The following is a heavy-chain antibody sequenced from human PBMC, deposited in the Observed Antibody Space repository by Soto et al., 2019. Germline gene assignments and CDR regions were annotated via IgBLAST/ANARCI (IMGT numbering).Heavy chain of an antibody. J-gene: IGHJ3*02. CDR1: GFTFSSYA. V-gene: IGHV3-23*01. D-gene: IGHD3-22*01. Sequence: GGSLRLSCAASGFTFSSYAMSWVRQAPGKGLEWVSAISGSGGSTYYADSVKGRFTITRDNSKNTLYLQMNSLRAEDTAVYYCAKDFTATGLYETHDAFDIWGQGTMVTVSS. CDR2: ISGSGGST. CDR3: AKDFTATGLYETHDAFDI.